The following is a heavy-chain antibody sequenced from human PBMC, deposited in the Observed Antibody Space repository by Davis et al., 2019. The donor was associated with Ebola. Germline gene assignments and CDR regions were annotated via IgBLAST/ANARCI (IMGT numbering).Heavy chain of an antibody. CDR2: INAGNGNT. Sequence: ASVKVSCKASGYTFTSYAMHWVRQAPGQRLEWMGWINAGNGNTKYSQKFQGRVTITRDTSASTAYMELSSLRSEDTAVYYCARDAKGFYYDISYAFDIWGQGTMVTVSS. D-gene: IGHD3-22*01. V-gene: IGHV1-3*01. CDR1: GYTFTSYA. CDR3: ARDAKGFYYDISYAFDI. J-gene: IGHJ3*02.